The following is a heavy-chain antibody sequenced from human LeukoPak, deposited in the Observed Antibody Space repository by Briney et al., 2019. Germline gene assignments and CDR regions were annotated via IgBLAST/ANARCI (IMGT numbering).Heavy chain of an antibody. Sequence: GGSLRLSCAASGFTFSDYYMSWIRQAPGKGLEWVSYISSSSSYTNYADSVKGRFTISRDNAKNSLYLQMNSLRGEDTAVYYCARASYGSGSSPGYWGQGTLVTVSS. J-gene: IGHJ4*02. CDR2: ISSSSSYT. CDR3: ARASYGSGSSPGY. CDR1: GFTFSDYY. V-gene: IGHV3-11*06. D-gene: IGHD3-10*01.